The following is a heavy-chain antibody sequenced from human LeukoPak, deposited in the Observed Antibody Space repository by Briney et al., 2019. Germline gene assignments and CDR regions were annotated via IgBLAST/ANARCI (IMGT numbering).Heavy chain of an antibody. CDR3: ATDLVRYCSGGSCYSFDY. Sequence: GASVKVSCKVSGYTLTELSMHWVRQAPGKGLEGMGGFDPEDGETIYAQKFQGRVTMTEDTSTDTAYMELSSLRSEDTAVYYCATDLVRYCSGGSCYSFDYWGQGTLVTVSS. V-gene: IGHV1-24*01. CDR2: FDPEDGET. CDR1: GYTLTELS. D-gene: IGHD2-15*01. J-gene: IGHJ4*02.